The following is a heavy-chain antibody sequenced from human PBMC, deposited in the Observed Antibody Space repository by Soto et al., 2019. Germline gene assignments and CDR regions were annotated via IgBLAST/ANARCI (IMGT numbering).Heavy chain of an antibody. D-gene: IGHD2-15*01. CDR1: GGSISSGDYY. J-gene: IGHJ4*02. CDR2: IYYSGST. Sequence: SETLSLTCTVSGGSISSGDYYWSWIRQPPGKGLEWIGYIYYSGSTNYNPSLKSRVTISVDTSKNQFSLKLSSVTAADTAVYYCARHQWGGGSCCVDYWGQGTLVTVSS. V-gene: IGHV4-61*08. CDR3: ARHQWGGGSCCVDY.